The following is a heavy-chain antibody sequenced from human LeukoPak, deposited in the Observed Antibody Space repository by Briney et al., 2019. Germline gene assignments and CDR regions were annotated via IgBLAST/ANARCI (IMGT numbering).Heavy chain of an antibody. CDR3: ARIPSPGWFDP. CDR2: IYYSGST. V-gene: IGHV4-39*07. CDR1: GGSVSISSYY. J-gene: IGHJ5*02. Sequence: SETLSLTCTVSGGSVSISSYYWGWIRQPPGKGLEWIANIYYSGSTYYNPSLKNRVTISISTSKNQFSLKLTSVTAADTALYYCARIPSPGWFDPWGQGTLVTVSS.